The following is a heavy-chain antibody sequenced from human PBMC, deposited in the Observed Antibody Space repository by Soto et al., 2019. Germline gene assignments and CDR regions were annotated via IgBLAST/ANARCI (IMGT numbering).Heavy chain of an antibody. J-gene: IGHJ4*02. Sequence: RQGGSLRLSCAASGFSFSDYFMIWIRQAPGKGLEWVSYISSGGSYTNYADSVKGRFTISRDNAKKSLYLQMNTLRAEDTAVYFCARDAGASTGGLDYWGLGTLVTVSS. V-gene: IGHV3-11*06. CDR2: ISSGGSYT. CDR3: ARDAGASTGGLDY. D-gene: IGHD1-26*01. CDR1: GFSFSDYF.